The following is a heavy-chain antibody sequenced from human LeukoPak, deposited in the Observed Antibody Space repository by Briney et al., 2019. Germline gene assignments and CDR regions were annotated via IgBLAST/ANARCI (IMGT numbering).Heavy chain of an antibody. Sequence: KSSETVSLTCAVSGGSISSGGDSWSWVRQPPGKGVEWIGYSYHSGSPYCNPAVKSRVTISVDRSKNQFSLKLSPVAAADTAVYYCAGGRRYCTNGVCYKAYYFDYWGQGTLVTVSS. J-gene: IGHJ4*02. D-gene: IGHD2-8*01. V-gene: IGHV4-30-2*01. CDR3: AGGRRYCTNGVCYKAYYFDY. CDR1: GGSISSGGDS. CDR2: SYHSGSP.